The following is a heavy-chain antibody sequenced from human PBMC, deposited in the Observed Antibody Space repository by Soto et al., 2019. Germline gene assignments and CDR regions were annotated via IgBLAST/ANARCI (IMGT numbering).Heavy chain of an antibody. CDR2: INSDGSST. V-gene: IGHV3-74*01. J-gene: IGHJ4*02. CDR3: ARDPRNNSRSQRLLDY. Sequence: GGSLRLSFAASGFTFSSYLMHWVRQAPVKGLVWVSRINSDGSSTSYADSVKGRFTISRDNAKNTLYLQMNSLRAEDTAVYYCARDPRNNSRSQRLLDYWGQGTQVTVSS. CDR1: GFTFSSYL. D-gene: IGHD1-26*01.